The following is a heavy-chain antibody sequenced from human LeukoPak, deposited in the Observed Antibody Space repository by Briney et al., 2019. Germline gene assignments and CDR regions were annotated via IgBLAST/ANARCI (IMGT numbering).Heavy chain of an antibody. V-gene: IGHV1-69*05. CDR3: ASGSSGWYRVDY. J-gene: IGHJ4*02. Sequence: SVEVSCKASGGTFSSYAISWVRQAPGQGLEWMGGIIPIFGTANYAQKFQGRVTITTDESTSTAYMELSSLRSEDTAVYYCASGSSGWYRVDYWGQGTLVTVSS. CDR2: IIPIFGTA. D-gene: IGHD6-19*01. CDR1: GGTFSSYA.